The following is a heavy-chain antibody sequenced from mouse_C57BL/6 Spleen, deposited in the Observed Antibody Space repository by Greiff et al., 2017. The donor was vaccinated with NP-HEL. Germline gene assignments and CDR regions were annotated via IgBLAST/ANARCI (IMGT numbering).Heavy chain of an antibody. CDR3: AREDGYERVFDY. CDR1: GFTFSSYA. Sequence: DVMLVESGGGLVKPGGSLKLSCAASGFTFSSYAMSWVRQTPEKRLEWVATISDGGSYTYYPDNVKGRFTISRDNAKNNLYLQMSHLKSEDTAMYYCAREDGYERVFDYWGQGTTLTVSS. CDR2: ISDGGSYT. J-gene: IGHJ2*01. V-gene: IGHV5-4*01. D-gene: IGHD2-2*01.